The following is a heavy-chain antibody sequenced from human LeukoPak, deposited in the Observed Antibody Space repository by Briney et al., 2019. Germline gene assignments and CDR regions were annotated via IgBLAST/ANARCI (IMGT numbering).Heavy chain of an antibody. D-gene: IGHD3-10*01. CDR3: ARTVPGAMVRGVTPYYYYYGMDV. CDR1: GGSISSYY. Sequence: SETLSLTCTVSGGSISSYYWSWIRQPPGKGLEWIGYIYYSGSTNYNPSLKSRVTISVDTSKNQFSLKLSSVTAADTAAYYCARTVPGAMVRGVTPYYYYYGMDVWGQGATVTVSS. J-gene: IGHJ6*02. V-gene: IGHV4-59*01. CDR2: IYYSGST.